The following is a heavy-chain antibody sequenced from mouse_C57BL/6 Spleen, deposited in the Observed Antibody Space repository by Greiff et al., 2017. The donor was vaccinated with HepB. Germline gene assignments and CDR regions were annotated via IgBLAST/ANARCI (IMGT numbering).Heavy chain of an antibody. Sequence: EVKVVESGGGLVQPGGSLSLSCAASGFTFTDYYMSWVRQPPGKALEWLGFIRNKANGYTTEYSASVKGRFTISRDNSQSILYLQMNALRAEDSATYYCARYRGGYDDVYFDYWGQGTTLTVSS. V-gene: IGHV7-3*01. D-gene: IGHD2-2*01. CDR2: IRNKANGYTT. J-gene: IGHJ2*01. CDR3: ARYRGGYDDVYFDY. CDR1: GFTFTDYY.